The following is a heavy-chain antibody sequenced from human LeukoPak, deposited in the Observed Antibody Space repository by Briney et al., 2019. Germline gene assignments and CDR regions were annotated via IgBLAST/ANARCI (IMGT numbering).Heavy chain of an antibody. CDR3: ARHAMAGGQLTRNWFDP. D-gene: IGHD2-2*01. J-gene: IGHJ5*02. V-gene: IGHV4-59*08. CDR2: IYDSGST. CDR1: GGSISSYY. Sequence: PSETLSLTCTVSGGSISSYYWSWIRQPPGKGLEWIGYIYDSGSTNYNPSLKSRVTISINTSKNQFSLKLSSVTAADTAVYYCARHAMAGGQLTRNWFDPWGQGTLVTVSS.